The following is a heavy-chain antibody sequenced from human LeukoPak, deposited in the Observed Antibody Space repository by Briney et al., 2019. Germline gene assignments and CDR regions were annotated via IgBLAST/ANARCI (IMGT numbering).Heavy chain of an antibody. D-gene: IGHD3-10*01. V-gene: IGHV3-30*18. CDR3: AKGVLWFGELYSFDY. CDR1: GFTFSSYG. Sequence: GGSLRLSCAASGFTFSSYGMHWVRQAPGKGLEWVAVISYDGSNKYYADSVKGRFTISRDNSKNTLYLQMNSLRAEDTAVYYCAKGVLWFGELYSFDYWGQGTLVTVSS. J-gene: IGHJ4*02. CDR2: ISYDGSNK.